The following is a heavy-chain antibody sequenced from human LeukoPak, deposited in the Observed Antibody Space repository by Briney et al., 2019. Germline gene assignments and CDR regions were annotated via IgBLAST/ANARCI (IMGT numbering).Heavy chain of an antibody. CDR1: GGSISSSSYY. J-gene: IGHJ4*02. V-gene: IGHV4-39*01. CDR2: IYYSGST. Sequence: KPSETLSPTCTVSGGSISSSSYYWGWIRQPPGKGLEWIGSIYYSGSTYYNPSLKSRVTISVDTSKNQFSLKLSSVTAADTAVYYCARVAGFRRLRSLTFDYWGQGTLVTVSS. D-gene: IGHD6-25*01. CDR3: ARVAGFRRLRSLTFDY.